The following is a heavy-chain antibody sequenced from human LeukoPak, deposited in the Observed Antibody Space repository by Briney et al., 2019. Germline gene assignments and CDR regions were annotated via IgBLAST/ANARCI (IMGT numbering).Heavy chain of an antibody. D-gene: IGHD6-13*01. V-gene: IGHV1-2*02. CDR3: ASTNWVGPIAGDAFDI. CDR1: GYTFTGYY. Sequence: ASVKVSCKASGYTFTGYYMHWVRQAPGQGLEWMGWINPNSGGTNYARKFQGRVTMTRDTSISTAYMELSRLRSDDTAVYYCASTNWVGPIAGDAFDIWGQGAMVTVSS. J-gene: IGHJ3*02. CDR2: INPNSGGT.